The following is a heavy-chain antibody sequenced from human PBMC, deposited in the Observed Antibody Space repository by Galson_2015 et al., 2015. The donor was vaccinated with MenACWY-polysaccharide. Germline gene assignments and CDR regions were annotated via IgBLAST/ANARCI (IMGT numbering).Heavy chain of an antibody. D-gene: IGHD2-2*01. CDR3: AGRGTYCSSTSCLDY. V-gene: IGHV4-39*01. CDR1: GGSISSSSYY. J-gene: IGHJ4*02. Sequence: ETLSLTCTVSGGSISSSSYYWGWIRPPPGKGLEWIGSIYYSGSIYYNPSLKSRVTISVDTSKNQYSLKLSSVTAADTAVYYCAGRGTYCSSTSCLDYWGQGTLVTVSS. CDR2: IYYSGSI.